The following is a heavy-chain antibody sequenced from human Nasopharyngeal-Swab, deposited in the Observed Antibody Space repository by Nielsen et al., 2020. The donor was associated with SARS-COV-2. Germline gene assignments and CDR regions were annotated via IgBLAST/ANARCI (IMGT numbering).Heavy chain of an antibody. J-gene: IGHJ4*02. CDR1: GFTVSSNY. CDR3: AKDLAGDGYNWGYFDY. V-gene: IGHV3-53*04. CDR2: IYSGGST. D-gene: IGHD5-24*01. Sequence: GGSLRLSCAASGFTVSSNYMSWVRQAPGKGLEWVSVIYSGGSTYYADSVKGRFTISRHNSKNTLYLQMNSLRAEDTAVYYCAKDLAGDGYNWGYFDYWGQGTLVTVSS.